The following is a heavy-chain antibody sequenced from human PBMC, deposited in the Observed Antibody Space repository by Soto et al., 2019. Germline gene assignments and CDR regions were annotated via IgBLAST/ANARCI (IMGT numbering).Heavy chain of an antibody. CDR2: IKSKNDGGTT. CDR1: GLSINNFG. J-gene: IGHJ4*02. V-gene: IGHV3-15*01. D-gene: IGHD3-9*01. Sequence: GGSLRLSCAVSGLSINNFGMSWVRQAPGKGMEWVGRIKSKNDGGTTDYAAPVKGRFTISRDDSKNTLYLQMNSLKTEDTAVYYCTTGLLLRYFDWLPTIDYWGQGTLVTVSS. CDR3: TTGLLLRYFDWLPTIDY.